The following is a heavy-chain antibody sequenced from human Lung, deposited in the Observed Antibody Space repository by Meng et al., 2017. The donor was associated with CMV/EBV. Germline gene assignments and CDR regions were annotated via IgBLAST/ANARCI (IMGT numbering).Heavy chain of an antibody. CDR1: GYTFTSYG. CDR3: ARERGYCGTTSCSYYFDY. Sequence: SVXVSXXASGYTFTSYGIIWVRQAPGQGLEWMGWISPYDGNTNYAQTLQDRVTMTTDTPTSTAYMELRSLRSDDTAVYFCARERGYCGTTSCSYYFDYWGQGTLVTVSS. J-gene: IGHJ4*02. CDR2: ISPYDGNT. D-gene: IGHD2-2*01. V-gene: IGHV1-18*01.